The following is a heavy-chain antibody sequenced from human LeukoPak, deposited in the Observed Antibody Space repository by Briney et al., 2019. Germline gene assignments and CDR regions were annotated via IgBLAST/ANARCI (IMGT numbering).Heavy chain of an antibody. D-gene: IGHD5-18*01. Sequence: PGGSLRLSCAISGFTFDSYTMHWVRQAPGKGLEWVSGISGTDGRTYYADSVKGRFSMSRDNSKNTVSVQMNSLRAEDTAVYYCAKTGGYSHGSLDSWGQGTLVTVSS. J-gene: IGHJ4*02. CDR1: GFTFDSYT. V-gene: IGHV3-23*01. CDR3: AKTGGYSHGSLDS. CDR2: ISGTDGRT.